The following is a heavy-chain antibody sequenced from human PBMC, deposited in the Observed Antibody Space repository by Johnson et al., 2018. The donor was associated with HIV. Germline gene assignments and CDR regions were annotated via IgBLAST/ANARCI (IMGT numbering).Heavy chain of an antibody. CDR3: ATERQAALDI. Sequence: VQLVESGGGLVKPGGSLRLSCAASGFTFSNAWMSWVRQAPGKGLEWVGRIKSKTDGGTTDYAAPVKGRFTISRDDSKNTLYLQVNSLRPEDTAVYYCATERQAALDIWGQGTMVSVSS. CDR2: IKSKTDGGTT. D-gene: IGHD1-1*01. CDR1: GFTFSNAW. J-gene: IGHJ3*02. V-gene: IGHV3-15*01.